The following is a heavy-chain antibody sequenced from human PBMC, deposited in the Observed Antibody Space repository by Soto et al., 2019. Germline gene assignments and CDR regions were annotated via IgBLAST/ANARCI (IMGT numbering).Heavy chain of an antibody. J-gene: IGHJ4*02. Sequence: QVQLVQSGAEVKKPGSSVKVSCKASGGTFSSYTFIWVRQAPGQGLEWMGRIIPIIGKATSAQNFQGRVTIPADKTTSTANLELSSLRSEDTDVYYCAMSGDVINHEGPMAFDWGQGTLVTVSS. CDR1: GGTFSSYT. V-gene: IGHV1-69*02. D-gene: IGHD2-21*02. CDR2: IIPIIGKA. CDR3: AMSGDVINHEGPMAFD.